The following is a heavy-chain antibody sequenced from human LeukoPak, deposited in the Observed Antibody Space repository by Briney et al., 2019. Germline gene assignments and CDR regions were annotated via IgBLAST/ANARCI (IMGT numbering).Heavy chain of an antibody. D-gene: IGHD2-21*01. V-gene: IGHV1-69*13. J-gene: IGHJ4*02. Sequence: SVKVSCKASGGTFSSYAISWVRQAPGQGLEWMGGIIPIFGTANYAQKFQGRVTITADESTSTAYMELSSVRSEDTAVYYCAVNPKGGEVDYWGQGTLVTVSS. CDR3: AVNPKGGEVDY. CDR1: GGTFSSYA. CDR2: IIPIFGTA.